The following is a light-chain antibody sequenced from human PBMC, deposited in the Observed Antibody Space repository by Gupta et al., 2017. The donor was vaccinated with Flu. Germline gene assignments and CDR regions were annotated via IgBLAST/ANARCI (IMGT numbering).Light chain of an antibody. V-gene: IGKV3-11*01. CDR3: QQRTNWLWT. J-gene: IGKJ1*01. Sequence: PDTLSLSPGERATLSCRASQSVGTSLAWYQQRPGQAPRLLIYDASNRATAIPARFLGGGSGTDFTLTISSLEPEDFAVYYCQQRTNWLWTFGQGTKVEIK. CDR1: QSVGTS. CDR2: DAS.